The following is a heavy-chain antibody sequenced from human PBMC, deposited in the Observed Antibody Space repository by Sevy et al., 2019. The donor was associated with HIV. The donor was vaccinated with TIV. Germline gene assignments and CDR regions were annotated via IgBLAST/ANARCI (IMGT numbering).Heavy chain of an antibody. D-gene: IGHD3-3*01. CDR3: ARGPKNFGVVIIPVGGEGGGGGNY. CDR1: GYTFTGYY. CDR2: IDPNSGGT. J-gene: IGHJ4*02. V-gene: IGHV1-2*06. Sequence: ASVKVSCKASGYTFTGYYIHWVRQAPGQGLEWMGRIDPNSGGTDHAQKFQGRVTMTRDTSISTAYMELNRLTSDDTAVYYCARGPKNFGVVIIPVGGEGGGGGNYWGQGTLVTVSS.